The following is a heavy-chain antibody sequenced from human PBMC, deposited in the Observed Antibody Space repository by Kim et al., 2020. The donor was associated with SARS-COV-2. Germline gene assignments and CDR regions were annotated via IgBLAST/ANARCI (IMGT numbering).Heavy chain of an antibody. J-gene: IGHJ4*02. V-gene: IGHV1-46*01. D-gene: IGHD6-13*01. Sequence: KVQGRVTMTRDTSTSTVYMELSSLRSEDTAVYYCARDSRALAAAAFYFDYWGQGTLVTVSS. CDR3: ARDSRALAAAAFYFDY.